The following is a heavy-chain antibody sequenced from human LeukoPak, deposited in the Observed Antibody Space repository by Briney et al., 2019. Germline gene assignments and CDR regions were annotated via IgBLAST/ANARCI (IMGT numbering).Heavy chain of an antibody. V-gene: IGHV1-69*04. CDR3: AKTYGSGSRYYFDY. D-gene: IGHD3-10*01. CDR2: IIPIFGIA. CDR1: GGTLSSYA. Sequence: ASVKDSCKASGGTLSSYAISWVRPAPGQGLEWMGRIIPIFGIANYAQNFQGRVTITADKSTSTAFMELSSLRSEDTAVYFCAKTYGSGSRYYFDYWGQGTLVTVSS. J-gene: IGHJ4*02.